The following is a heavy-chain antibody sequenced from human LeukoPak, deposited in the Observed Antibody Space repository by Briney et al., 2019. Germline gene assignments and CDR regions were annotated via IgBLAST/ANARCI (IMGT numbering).Heavy chain of an antibody. J-gene: IGHJ4*02. V-gene: IGHV4-39*01. CDR1: GGSISNSYY. CDR2: IYYSGST. Sequence: SETLSLTCTVSGGSISNSYYWGWIRQPPGKGLEWIGSIYYSGSTYYNPSLKSRVTISVDTSKNQFSLKLSSVTAADTAVYYCARQKGSGYPFSTPPYYFDYWGQGTLVTVSS. D-gene: IGHD3-22*01. CDR3: ARQKGSGYPFSTPPYYFDY.